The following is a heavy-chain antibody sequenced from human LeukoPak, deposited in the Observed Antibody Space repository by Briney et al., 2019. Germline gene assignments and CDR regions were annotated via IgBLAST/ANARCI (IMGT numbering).Heavy chain of an antibody. CDR2: INHSGST. CDR3: ARDLGGLDY. Sequence: PSETLSLTCAVYGGSFSGYYWSWIRQPPGKGLEWIGEINHSGSTNYNPSLKSRVTISVDTSKNQFSLKLSSVTAADTAVYYCARDLGGLDYWGQGTLVTVSS. CDR1: GGSFSGYY. J-gene: IGHJ4*02. V-gene: IGHV4-34*01.